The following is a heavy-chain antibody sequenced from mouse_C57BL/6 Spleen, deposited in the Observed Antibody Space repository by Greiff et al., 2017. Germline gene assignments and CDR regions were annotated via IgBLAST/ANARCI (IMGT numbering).Heavy chain of an antibody. D-gene: IGHD1-1*01. Sequence: VQLQQSGPELVKPGASVKISCKASGYSFTDYNMNWVKQSNGKSLEWIGVINPNYGTTSYNQKFKGKATLTVAQSSSTAYMQLNSLTSEDSAVYYCARRGKGPNYYAMDYWGQGTSVTVSS. J-gene: IGHJ4*01. CDR1: GYSFTDYN. CDR3: ARRGKGPNYYAMDY. V-gene: IGHV1-39*01. CDR2: INPNYGTT.